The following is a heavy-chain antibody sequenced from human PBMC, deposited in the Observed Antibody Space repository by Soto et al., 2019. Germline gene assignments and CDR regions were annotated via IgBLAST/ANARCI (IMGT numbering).Heavy chain of an antibody. D-gene: IGHD3-22*01. CDR1: GFIFSTYG. V-gene: IGHV3-30*18. CDR2: ISNDGSNK. CDR3: AKYLYNDSLSNWFDP. Sequence: GGSLRLSCAASGFIFSTYGMHWVRQAPGKGLEWVAFISNDGSNKYYADSVKGRFTISRDNSKNTLYLQMNSLRAEDTAVYYCAKYLYNDSLSNWFDPWGQGSLVTVSS. J-gene: IGHJ5*02.